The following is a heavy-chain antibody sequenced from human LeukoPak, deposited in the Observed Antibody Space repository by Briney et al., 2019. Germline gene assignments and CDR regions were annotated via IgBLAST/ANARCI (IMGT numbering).Heavy chain of an antibody. V-gene: IGHV3-74*01. CDR2: IKTDGSET. J-gene: IGHJ4*02. Sequence: GGALRLSCAASGFTFSNYWMHWFRQAPGKGLVWVSRIKTDGSETGYADSVKGRFTISRDNAKNSLYLQMNSLRAEDTAVYYCASHYDSSGYYSPLDYWGQGTLVTVSS. CDR3: ASHYDSSGYYSPLDY. D-gene: IGHD3-22*01. CDR1: GFTFSNYW.